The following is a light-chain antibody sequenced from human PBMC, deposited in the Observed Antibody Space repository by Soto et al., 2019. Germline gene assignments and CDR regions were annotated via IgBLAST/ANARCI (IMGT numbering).Light chain of an antibody. J-gene: IGKJ5*01. CDR3: QQVKTWPIT. Sequence: IMMTKSPATLSVSPGTHATLSCRASQSVGSYFAWYQQKPGQAPRLLIYDASNRATGIPARFSGSGSGTDCTLTISSLEPEDFAVYYCQQVKTWPITFGQGTRPEN. CDR2: DAS. V-gene: IGKV3-11*01. CDR1: QSVGSY.